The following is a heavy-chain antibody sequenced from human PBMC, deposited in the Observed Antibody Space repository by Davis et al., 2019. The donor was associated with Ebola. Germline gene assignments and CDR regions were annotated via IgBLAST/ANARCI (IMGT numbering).Heavy chain of an antibody. D-gene: IGHD3-3*01. CDR1: GFTFSDYY. Sequence: GESLKISCAASGFTFSDYYMSWIRQAPGKGLEWVSYISSSRSTIYYADSVKGRFTISRDNAKNSLYLQMNSLRDEDTAVYYCARDSWTYYDFWSGSTFRYWGQGTLVTVSS. CDR3: ARDSWTYYDFWSGSTFRY. J-gene: IGHJ4*02. V-gene: IGHV3-11*04. CDR2: ISSSRSTI.